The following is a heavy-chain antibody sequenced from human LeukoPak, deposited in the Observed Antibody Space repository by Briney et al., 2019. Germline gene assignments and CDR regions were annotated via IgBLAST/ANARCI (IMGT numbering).Heavy chain of an antibody. J-gene: IGHJ6*03. CDR2: ISSSSSYI. Sequence: GGSLRLSCAASGFTLSTYSMNWVRQAPGKGLEWVSSISSSSSYIYDADSVKGRSSISRDNAKNSLYLQMNSLRAEDTAVYYCARGSSSWFYYMDVWGKGTTVTVSS. V-gene: IGHV3-21*01. D-gene: IGHD6-13*01. CDR3: ARGSSSWFYYMDV. CDR1: GFTLSTYS.